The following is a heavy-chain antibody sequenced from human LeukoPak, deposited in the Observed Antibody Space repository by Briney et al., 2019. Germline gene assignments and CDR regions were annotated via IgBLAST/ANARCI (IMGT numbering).Heavy chain of an antibody. V-gene: IGHV4-39*07. CDR3: ARGQGDAWSGYVLNV. J-gene: IGHJ6*04. CDR1: GGSISSSSYY. CDR2: MDHSGST. Sequence: PSETLSLTCTVSGGSISSSSYYWGWIRQPPGKGLEWIGEMDHSGSTNYNPSLKSRVTISVDTSKNQFSLNLSSVTAADTAVYYCARGQGDAWSGYVLNVWGKGTTVTVSS. D-gene: IGHD3-3*01.